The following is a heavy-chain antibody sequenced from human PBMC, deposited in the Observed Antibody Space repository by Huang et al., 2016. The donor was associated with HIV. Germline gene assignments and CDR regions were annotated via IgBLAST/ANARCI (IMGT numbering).Heavy chain of an antibody. CDR2: ICPYDSET. CDR1: GYSFAKYW. CDR3: ARLDTARNYYYCGLDV. V-gene: IGHV5-51*01. Sequence: EEQLVQSGAEVKKPGASLKISCEGSGYSFAKYWYGWVRHMSGNGLEWMGTICPYDSETRYSPSLQGKVSMAADKSVRPDYLQWSSLKASDTAMYYCARLDTARNYYYCGLDVWGQGTSVIVSS. D-gene: IGHD5-18*01. J-gene: IGHJ6*02.